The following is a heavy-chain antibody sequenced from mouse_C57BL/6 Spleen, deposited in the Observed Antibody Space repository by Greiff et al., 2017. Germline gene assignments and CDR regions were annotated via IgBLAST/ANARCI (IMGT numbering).Heavy chain of an antibody. J-gene: IGHJ4*01. Sequence: QVQLQQPGAELVKPGASVKMSCKASGYTFTSYWITWVKQRPGQGLEWIGDIYPGSGSTNYNEKFKSKATLTVDTSSSTAYMQLSSLTSEDSAVYYCANYGNFGTTFDYYAMDYWGQGTSVTVSS. CDR3: ANYGNFGTTFDYYAMDY. CDR1: GYTFTSYW. D-gene: IGHD2-1*01. CDR2: IYPGSGST. V-gene: IGHV1-55*01.